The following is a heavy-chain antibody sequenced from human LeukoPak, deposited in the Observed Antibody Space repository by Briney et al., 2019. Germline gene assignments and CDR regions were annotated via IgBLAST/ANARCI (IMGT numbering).Heavy chain of an antibody. CDR3: ARVGQLVTYYGMDV. CDR1: GGSFSGYY. V-gene: IGHV4-34*01. D-gene: IGHD6-13*01. Sequence: PSETLYLICAVYGGSFSGYYWSWIRQPPGKGLEWIGEINHSGSTNYNPSLKSRVTISVDTSKNQFSLKLSSVTAADTAVYYCARVGQLVTYYGMDVWGQGTTVTVSS. CDR2: INHSGST. J-gene: IGHJ6*02.